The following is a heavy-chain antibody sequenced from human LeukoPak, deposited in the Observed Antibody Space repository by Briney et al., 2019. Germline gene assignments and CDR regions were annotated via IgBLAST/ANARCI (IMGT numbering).Heavy chain of an antibody. V-gene: IGHV3-7*01. Sequence: PGGSLRLSCAASGFTFSNYWMSWVRQAPGKGLEWVANIKQDGSEKYYVDSVKGRFTISRGNAKNSLYLQMNSRRAEDTAIYYCARDQRGYSYGYDDYWGQGTLVTVSS. J-gene: IGHJ4*02. CDR1: GFTFSNYW. D-gene: IGHD5-18*01. CDR3: ARDQRGYSYGYDDY. CDR2: IKQDGSEK.